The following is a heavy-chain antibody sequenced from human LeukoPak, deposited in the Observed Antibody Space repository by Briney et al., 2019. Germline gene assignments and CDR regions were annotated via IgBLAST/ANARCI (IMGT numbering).Heavy chain of an antibody. CDR2: IIPIFGTA. V-gene: IGHV1-69*05. Sequence: SVKVSCKASGGTFSSYAISWVRQAPGQGLEWMGRIIPIFGTANYTQKFQGRVTITTDESTSTAYMELSSLRSEDTAVYYCARERYCSSTSCLDYYYYMDVWGKGTTVTVSS. CDR1: GGTFSSYA. J-gene: IGHJ6*03. CDR3: ARERYCSSTSCLDYYYYMDV. D-gene: IGHD2-2*01.